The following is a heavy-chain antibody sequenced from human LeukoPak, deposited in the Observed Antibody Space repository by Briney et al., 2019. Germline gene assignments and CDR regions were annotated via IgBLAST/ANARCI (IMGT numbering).Heavy chain of an antibody. D-gene: IGHD6-13*01. CDR2: IYHSGST. J-gene: IGHJ4*02. CDR3: ARGQQLVQVDY. CDR1: GYSISSGYY. Sequence: PSETLSLTCTVSGYSISSGYYWGWIRQPPGKGLEWVGSIYHSGSTYYNPSLKSRVTISVDTSMNQFSLKLSSVTAADTAVYYCARGQQLVQVDYWGQGTLVTVSS. V-gene: IGHV4-38-2*02.